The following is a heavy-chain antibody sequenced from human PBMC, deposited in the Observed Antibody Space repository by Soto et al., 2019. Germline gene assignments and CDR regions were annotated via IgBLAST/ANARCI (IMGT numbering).Heavy chain of an antibody. CDR2: IWYDGSNK. D-gene: IGHD3-10*01. V-gene: IGHV3-33*01. CDR1: GFTFSSYG. J-gene: IGHJ1*01. CDR3: ARDYYYGSGMLGLITMEYFQH. Sequence: GGSLRLSCAASGFTFSSYGMHWVRQAPGKGLEWVAVIWYDGSNKYYADSVKGRFTISRDNSKNTLYLQMNSLRAEDTAVYYCARDYYYGSGMLGLITMEYFQHWGQGTLVTVSS.